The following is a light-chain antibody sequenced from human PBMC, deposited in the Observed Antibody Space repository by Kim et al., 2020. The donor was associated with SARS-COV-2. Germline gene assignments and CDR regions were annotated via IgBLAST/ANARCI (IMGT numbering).Light chain of an antibody. CDR3: QQYSDWPPIT. V-gene: IGKV3-15*01. J-gene: IGKJ5*01. CDR1: QSVSSK. Sequence: FPGERAALTFSASQSVSSKLAWYQQKPGQAPRLLIYDASTRASGIPARFIGSGSGTEFTLTIFRLQSEDFALYYCQQYSDWPPITFGQGTRLEIK. CDR2: DAS.